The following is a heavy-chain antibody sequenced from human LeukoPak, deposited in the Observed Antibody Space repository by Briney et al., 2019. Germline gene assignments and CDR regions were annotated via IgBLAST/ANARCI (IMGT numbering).Heavy chain of an antibody. D-gene: IGHD5-24*01. CDR1: GFTFSSYA. V-gene: IGHV3-30-3*01. CDR2: ILYDGSNK. CDR3: ASRDGYNFHAFDI. Sequence: GRSLRLSCAASGFTFSSYAMHWVRQAPGKGLEWVAVILYDGSNKYYADSVKGRFTISRDNSKNTLYLQMNSLRAEDTAVYYCASRDGYNFHAFDIWGQGTMVTVSS. J-gene: IGHJ3*02.